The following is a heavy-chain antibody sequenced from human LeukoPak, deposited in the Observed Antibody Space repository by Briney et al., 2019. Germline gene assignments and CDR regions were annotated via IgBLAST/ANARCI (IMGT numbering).Heavy chain of an antibody. V-gene: IGHV3-23*01. J-gene: IGHJ3*02. D-gene: IGHD5-24*01. CDR1: GFTFSSYA. CDR3: AKLAVRWPNAFDI. CDR2: MRSGDGDT. Sequence: GGSLRLSCAASGFTFSSYAMSWVRQAPGKGLEWVAVMRSGDGDTTYADSVRGRFTISRDNSKNTLYLQMNSLRAEDTAVYYCAKLAVRWPNAFDIWGQGTMVTVSS.